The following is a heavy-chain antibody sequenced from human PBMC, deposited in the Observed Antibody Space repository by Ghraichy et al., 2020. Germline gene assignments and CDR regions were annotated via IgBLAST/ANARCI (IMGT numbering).Heavy chain of an antibody. Sequence: ASVKVSCKASGYTFTSYYMHWVRQAPGQGLEWMGIINPSGGSTSYAQKFQGRVTMTRDTSTSTVYMELSSLRSEDTAVYYCARDKRYCTSYCGATDAFDIWGQGTMVTVSS. J-gene: IGHJ3*02. CDR1: GYTFTSYY. V-gene: IGHV1-46*01. CDR3: ARDKRYCTSYCGATDAFDI. D-gene: IGHD2-21*01. CDR2: INPSGGST.